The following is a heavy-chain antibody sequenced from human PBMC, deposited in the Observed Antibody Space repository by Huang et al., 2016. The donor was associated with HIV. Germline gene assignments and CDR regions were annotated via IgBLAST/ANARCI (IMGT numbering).Heavy chain of an antibody. CDR2: ISGRGGNT. V-gene: IGHV3-23*01. D-gene: IGHD3-3*01. J-gene: IGHJ6*02. Sequence: EVQLLESGGGLVQPGGSLRLSCAASGFTFNSYAMSWVRQAPGKVLELVSAISGRGGNTYYADSVKGRFTISRDNSKNTLFLQMSGLRAEDTAVYYYSRDDFWSGYSDYYGLDVWGQGTTVTVS. CDR1: GFTFNSYA. CDR3: SRDDFWSGYSDYYGLDV.